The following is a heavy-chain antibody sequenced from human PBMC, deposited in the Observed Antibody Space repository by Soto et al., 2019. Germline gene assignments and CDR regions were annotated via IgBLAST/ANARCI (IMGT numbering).Heavy chain of an antibody. CDR2: IYYSENT. CDR1: DECITSSATH. J-gene: IGHJ4*02. V-gene: IGHV4-39*01. CDR3: ATHPPYGPLDH. Sequence: SETLTVNRRVADECITSSATHRGWIRQPPGKGLEWIGNIYYSENTYYNPSLKSRVTISVDTSKNQFSLRLTSVTAADTAVYYCATHPPYGPLDHWGQGTLVTVSS. D-gene: IGHD4-17*01.